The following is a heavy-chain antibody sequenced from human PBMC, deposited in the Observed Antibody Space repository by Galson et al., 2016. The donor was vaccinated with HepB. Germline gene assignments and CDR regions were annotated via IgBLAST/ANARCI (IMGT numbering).Heavy chain of an antibody. CDR3: ARGYTYGSQTGYDP. J-gene: IGHJ5*02. Sequence: SETLSLTCDVSSASVDTSNWWGWVRQPPGKGLEWIGEIYHNGRANYNPSLKSRASISLDKSKNQFSLRLTSVTAADTAVYYCARGYTYGSQTGYDPWGQGTLVTVSS. V-gene: IGHV4-4*02. D-gene: IGHD5-18*01. CDR1: SASVDTSNW. CDR2: IYHNGRA.